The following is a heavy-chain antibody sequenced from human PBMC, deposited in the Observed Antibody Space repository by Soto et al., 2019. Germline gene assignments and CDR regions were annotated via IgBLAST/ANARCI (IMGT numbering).Heavy chain of an antibody. D-gene: IGHD2-21*02. V-gene: IGHV1-69*01. J-gene: IGHJ4*02. Sequence: QVQLVQSGAEVKRPGSSVKVSCKPSGGTFSSYVFSWVRQAPGQGLEWMGGIIPLFGTANYAQKFQGRVTITADDPTRTAYMELTSLRSEDTAVYFCVLSSYCGGDCYSGGSYWGQGTLVTVSS. CDR2: IIPLFGTA. CDR1: GGTFSSYV. CDR3: VLSSYCGGDCYSGGSY.